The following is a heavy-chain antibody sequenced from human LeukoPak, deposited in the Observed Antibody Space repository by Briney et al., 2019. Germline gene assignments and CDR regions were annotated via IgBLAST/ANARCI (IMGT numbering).Heavy chain of an antibody. Sequence: PGGSLRLSCAASGFTMSNNYISSLRHAPGKGLECVSVLHSGGSTYYADSVKGRFTISRDNSKNTLYLQMNSLRAEDTAVYYCAANHPFDPWGQGTLVTVSS. CDR1: GFTMSNNY. J-gene: IGHJ5*02. D-gene: IGHD1-14*01. CDR2: LHSGGST. V-gene: IGHV3-66*01. CDR3: AANHPFDP.